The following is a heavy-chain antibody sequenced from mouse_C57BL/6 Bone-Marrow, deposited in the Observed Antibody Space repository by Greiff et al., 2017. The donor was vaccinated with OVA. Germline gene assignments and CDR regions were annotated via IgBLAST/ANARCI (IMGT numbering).Heavy chain of an antibody. CDR3: ARDGYDDPFAY. CDR2: IYPNSGST. Sequence: VQLQQSGAELARPGASVKLSCKASGYTFTSYGISWVKQRTGQGLEWIGEIYPNSGSTNYNEKFKSKATLTVDKSSSTAYMQLSSLTSEDSAVYYCARDGYDDPFAYWGQGTLVTVSA. D-gene: IGHD2-2*01. J-gene: IGHJ3*01. V-gene: IGHV1-81*01. CDR1: GYTFTSYG.